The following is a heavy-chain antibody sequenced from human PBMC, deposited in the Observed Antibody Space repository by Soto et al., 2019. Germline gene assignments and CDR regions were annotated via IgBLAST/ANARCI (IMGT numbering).Heavy chain of an antibody. CDR2: ISGSGGST. Sequence: EVQLLESGGGLVQPGGSLRLSCAASGFTFSSYAMSWVRQAPGKVLEWVSAISGSGGSTYYADSVKCRFTISRDNSKNTLYLQMNSLRAEDTAVYYCAKGASGYYYYGMDVWGQGTTVTVSS. V-gene: IGHV3-23*01. D-gene: IGHD3-10*01. CDR1: GFTFSSYA. J-gene: IGHJ6*02. CDR3: AKGASGYYYYGMDV.